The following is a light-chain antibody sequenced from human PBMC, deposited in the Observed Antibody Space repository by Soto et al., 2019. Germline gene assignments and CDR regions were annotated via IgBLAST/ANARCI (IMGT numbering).Light chain of an antibody. Sequence: QSVLTQPPSASATPGQRVTISCSGSNPNIGTNTVNWYQQLPGTAPRLLIYTNNQRPSGVPQRFSGSKTGTSASLAIGGLQSEDGADYYCAAWDDSLGDYVFGTGTKATVL. CDR3: AAWDDSLGDYV. CDR2: TNN. J-gene: IGLJ1*01. CDR1: NPNIGTNT. V-gene: IGLV1-44*01.